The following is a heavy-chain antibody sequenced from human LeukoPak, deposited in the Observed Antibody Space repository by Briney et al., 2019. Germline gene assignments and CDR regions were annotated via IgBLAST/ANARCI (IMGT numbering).Heavy chain of an antibody. CDR2: ISSSSSYI. J-gene: IGHJ4*02. V-gene: IGHV3-21*01. Sequence: KPGGSLRLSCAASGFTFSSYSMNWVRQAPGKGLEWVSSISSSSSYIYYADSVKGRFTISRDNAKNSLYLQMNSLRAEDTAVYYCAREGYCSGGSCYSDPFDCWGQGTLVTVSS. D-gene: IGHD2-15*01. CDR3: AREGYCSGGSCYSDPFDC. CDR1: GFTFSSYS.